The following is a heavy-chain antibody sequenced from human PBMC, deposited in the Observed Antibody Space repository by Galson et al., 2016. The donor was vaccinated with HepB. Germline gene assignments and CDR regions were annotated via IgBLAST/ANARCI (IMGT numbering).Heavy chain of an antibody. CDR3: VRSFGRGAFDY. Sequence: SLRLSCAASGFTVSNNYMSWVRQAPGKGLEWVSLIYSGGSTYYADSVKGRFTISRDNAEASVFLQLNSLTSDDTALYFCVRSFGRGAFDYWGQGTLLTVSS. D-gene: IGHD3-10*01. J-gene: IGHJ4*02. CDR1: GFTVSNNY. CDR2: IYSGGST. V-gene: IGHV3-53*01.